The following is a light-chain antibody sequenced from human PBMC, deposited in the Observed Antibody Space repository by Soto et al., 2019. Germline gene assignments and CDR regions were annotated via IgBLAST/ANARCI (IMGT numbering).Light chain of an antibody. Sequence: EIVLTQSPATLCLSPGERATLSCRASQSVTSSYLAWYQQKPGQAPRLLIYGASTRATGIPARFSGSGSGTEFTLTISSLQSEDFAVYYCQQYNNWPRTFGQGTKVDIK. CDR1: QSVTSSY. CDR2: GAS. V-gene: IGKV3-15*01. CDR3: QQYNNWPRT. J-gene: IGKJ1*01.